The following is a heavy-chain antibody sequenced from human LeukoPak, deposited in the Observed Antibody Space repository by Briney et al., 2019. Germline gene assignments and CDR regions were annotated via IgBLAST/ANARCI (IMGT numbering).Heavy chain of an antibody. CDR3: ARHNIEVTNFDY. CDR2: INHSGST. CDR1: GGSFSGYY. D-gene: IGHD2-21*01. Sequence: SETLSLTCAVYGGSFSGYYWSWIRQPPGKGLEWIGEINHSGSTNYNPSLKSRVTISVDTSKNQFSLKLSSVTAADTAVYYCARHNIEVTNFDYWGQGTLVTVSS. J-gene: IGHJ4*02. V-gene: IGHV4-34*01.